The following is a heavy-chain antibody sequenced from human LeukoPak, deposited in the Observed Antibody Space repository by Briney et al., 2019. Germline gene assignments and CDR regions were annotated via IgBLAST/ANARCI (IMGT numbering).Heavy chain of an antibody. CDR3: ARGLSVTKSLDY. CDR2: IYHSGST. J-gene: IGHJ4*02. Sequence: SETLSLTCAVSGGSISSGGYSWSWIRQPPGKGLEWIGYIYHSGSTYYNPPLKSRVTISVDRSKNQFSLKLSSVTAADTAVYYCARGLSVTKSLDYWGQGTLVTVSS. V-gene: IGHV4-30-2*01. D-gene: IGHD4-17*01. CDR1: GGSISSGGYS.